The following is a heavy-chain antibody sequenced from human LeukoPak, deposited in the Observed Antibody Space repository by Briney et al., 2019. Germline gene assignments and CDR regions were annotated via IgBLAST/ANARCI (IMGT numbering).Heavy chain of an antibody. J-gene: IGHJ4*02. CDR2: IYHSGST. CDR3: ASHRTSLIDFDC. CDR1: GGSISSSSFY. Sequence: PSETLSLTCSVSGGSISSSSFYWGWIRQPPGKGLEWIGSIYHSGSTDYNPSLESRVTISVDTSKSQISLKLSSVTAADTAVYYCASHRTSLIDFDCWGQGTLVTVSS. V-gene: IGHV4-39*01. D-gene: IGHD3-16*02.